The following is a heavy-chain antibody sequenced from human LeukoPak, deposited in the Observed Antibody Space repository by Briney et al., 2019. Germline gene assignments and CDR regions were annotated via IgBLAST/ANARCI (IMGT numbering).Heavy chain of an antibody. D-gene: IGHD4-17*01. V-gene: IGHV3-48*03. CDR3: ARDPPYGDYFDY. CDR1: GFTFSSYE. J-gene: IGHJ4*02. CDR2: ISSSGSTI. Sequence: GGSLRLSCAASGFTFSSYEMNWVRQAPGKGLEWVSYISSSGSTIYYADSVKGRFTISRDNAENSLYLQMNSLRAEDTAVYYCARDPPYGDYFDYWGQGTLDTVSS.